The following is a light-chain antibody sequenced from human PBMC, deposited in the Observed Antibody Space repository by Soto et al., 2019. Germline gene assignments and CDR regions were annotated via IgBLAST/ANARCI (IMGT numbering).Light chain of an antibody. CDR2: DNN. Sequence: QSVLTQPPSVSAAPGQKVTISCSGITSNIGNNYVSWYQQLPGTAPKLLIYDNNKRPSGIPDRFSGSKSGTSATLGITGLQTGDEADYYCGTWYSSLSSGVLGGGTKLTVL. V-gene: IGLV1-51*01. J-gene: IGLJ2*01. CDR1: TSNIGNNY. CDR3: GTWYSSLSSGV.